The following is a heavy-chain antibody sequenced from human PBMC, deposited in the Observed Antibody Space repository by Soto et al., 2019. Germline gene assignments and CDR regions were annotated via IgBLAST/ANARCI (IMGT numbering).Heavy chain of an antibody. CDR2: IYHRGST. V-gene: IGHV4-30-2*01. CDR1: GGSISSGVYA. Sequence: SETLSLTFAVSGGSISSGVYAWSWIRQPPGKGLEWIGYIYHRGSTYYNPSLKSRVTISVDRSKNQFSLKLSSVTAADTAVYYCGRVTPLYYYGWGSSVQNWFDPLGQRTLVAVSS. J-gene: IGHJ5*02. D-gene: IGHD3-10*01. CDR3: GRVTPLYYYGWGSSVQNWFDP.